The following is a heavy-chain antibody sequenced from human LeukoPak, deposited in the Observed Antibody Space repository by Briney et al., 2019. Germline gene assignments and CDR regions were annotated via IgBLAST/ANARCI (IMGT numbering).Heavy chain of an antibody. J-gene: IGHJ6*03. V-gene: IGHV3-48*03. CDR2: INCNGGST. Sequence: GGSLRLSCAASGFTFSGYEMNWVRQAPGKGLEWVSLINCNGGSTYYADSVKGRFTISRDNPNNSLYLQMNSLRAEDTAVYYFARSGYYDSSGYYAHYYYYYYIDVWGKGTTVTISS. CDR3: ARSGYYDSSGYYAHYYYYYYIDV. CDR1: GFTFSGYE. D-gene: IGHD3-22*01.